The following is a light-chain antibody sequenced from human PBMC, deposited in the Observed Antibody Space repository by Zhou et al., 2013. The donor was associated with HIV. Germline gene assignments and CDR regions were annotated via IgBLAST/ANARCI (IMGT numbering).Light chain of an antibody. CDR2: AAS. V-gene: IGKV1-17*01. CDR3: LQHNNYPLT. J-gene: IGKJ4*01. CDR1: QSISNY. Sequence: DIQMTQSPSSLSASVGDRVTLTCRASQSISNYLHWYQQKPGKAPKLLIYAASSLQSGVPSRFSGSGSGTEFTLTINGLQPEDFATYYCLQHNNYPLTFGGGTKVEIK.